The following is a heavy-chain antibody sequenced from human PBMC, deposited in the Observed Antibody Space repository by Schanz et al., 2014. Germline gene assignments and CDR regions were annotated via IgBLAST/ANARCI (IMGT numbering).Heavy chain of an antibody. J-gene: IGHJ4*02. CDR2: ISDSGTYT. Sequence: VQLLESGGGLVKPGGSLRLSCAASGFVFGDYYMTWIRQAPGKGLEWLSYISDSGTYTNYADSVKGRFTISRDNFKGALYLQMSSLRAEDTAVYYCAKSLESCPGGRCSRGYFDYWGQGTLVTVSS. CDR1: GFVFGDYY. D-gene: IGHD2-8*02. V-gene: IGHV3-11*03. CDR3: AKSLESCPGGRCSRGYFDY.